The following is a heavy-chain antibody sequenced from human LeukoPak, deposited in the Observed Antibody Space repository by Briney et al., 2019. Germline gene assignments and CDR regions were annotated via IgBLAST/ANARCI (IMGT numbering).Heavy chain of an antibody. CDR3: ARMRGYSYADAFDI. CDR1: GFTFSDYY. D-gene: IGHD5-18*01. J-gene: IGHJ3*02. V-gene: IGHV3-11*01. Sequence: GGSLRLSCAASGFTFSDYYMSWIRQAPGKGLEWVSYISSSGSTIYYADSVKGRFTISRDNAKNSLYLQMNSLRAEDTAMYYCARMRGYSYADAFDIWGQGTMVTVSS. CDR2: ISSSGSTI.